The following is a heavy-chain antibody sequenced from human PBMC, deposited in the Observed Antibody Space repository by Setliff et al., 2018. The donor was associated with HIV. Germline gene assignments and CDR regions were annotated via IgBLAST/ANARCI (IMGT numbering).Heavy chain of an antibody. J-gene: IGHJ1*01. V-gene: IGHV4-39*01. D-gene: IGHD3-10*01. CDR3: ARHHNTMVRGVAYFQH. CDR1: GDSINSRSYY. Sequence: SETLSLTCSVFGDSINSRSYYWGWIRQSPGQGLEWIGNILSGGTTFYNPSLKSRVSMSVDTSKNQFSLKVNSVTAADTAVYYCARHHNTMVRGVAYFQHWGQGTLVTVSS. CDR2: ILSGGTT.